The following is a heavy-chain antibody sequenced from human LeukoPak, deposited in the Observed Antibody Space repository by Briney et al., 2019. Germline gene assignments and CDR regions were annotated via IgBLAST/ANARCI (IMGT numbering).Heavy chain of an antibody. CDR1: GFTFSDYY. CDR2: ISSTSIYT. D-gene: IGHD6-13*01. J-gene: IGHJ4*02. CDR3: AREDGYSSSWYSDY. Sequence: GGSLRLSCAASGFTFSDYYMCWIRQAPGKGLEWVSDISSTSIYTDYADSVEGRFTISRDNAKNSLYLQMNGLRAEDTAVYYCAREDGYSSSWYSDYWGQGTLVTVSS. V-gene: IGHV3-11*05.